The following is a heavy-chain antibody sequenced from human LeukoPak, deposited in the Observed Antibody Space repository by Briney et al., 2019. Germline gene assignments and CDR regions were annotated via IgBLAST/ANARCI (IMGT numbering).Heavy chain of an antibody. CDR2: INPNSGGT. CDR3: ARDPTFGGERYFDY. V-gene: IGHV1-2*04. CDR1: GYTFTGYY. Sequence: ASVKVSCKASGYTFTGYYMHWVRQAPGQGLEWMGWINPNSGGTNYAQKFQGWVTMTRDTSISTAYMELSRLRSDDTAVYYCARDPTFGGERYFDYWGQGTLVTVSS. J-gene: IGHJ4*02. D-gene: IGHD2/OR15-2a*01.